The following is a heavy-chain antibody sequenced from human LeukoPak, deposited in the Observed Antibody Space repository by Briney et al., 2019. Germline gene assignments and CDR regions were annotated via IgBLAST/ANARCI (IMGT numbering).Heavy chain of an antibody. CDR1: RFTYSTYW. J-gene: IGHJ4*02. CDR2: INQDGSEK. CDR3: ARNAPFDY. V-gene: IGHV3-7*01. Sequence: VGSLRLSCADPRFTYSTYWMSWVRHTPRKGLEWVANINQDGSEKYYVDSVRGRFTISRDNAKNSLYLQMNSLRGEDTAVYYCARNAPFDYWGQGTLVTVSS.